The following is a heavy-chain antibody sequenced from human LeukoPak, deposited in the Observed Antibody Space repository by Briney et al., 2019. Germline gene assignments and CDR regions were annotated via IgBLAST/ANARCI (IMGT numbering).Heavy chain of an antibody. D-gene: IGHD6-19*01. CDR2: IYSGGST. Sequence: GGSLRLSCAASGFTVSSNYMSWVRQAPGKGPEWVSVIYSGGSTYYADSVKGRFTISRDNSKNTLYLQMNSLRAEDTAVYYCARDLIGYSSDGPIGYWGQGTLVTVSS. CDR1: GFTVSSNY. V-gene: IGHV3-53*01. J-gene: IGHJ4*02. CDR3: ARDLIGYSSDGPIGY.